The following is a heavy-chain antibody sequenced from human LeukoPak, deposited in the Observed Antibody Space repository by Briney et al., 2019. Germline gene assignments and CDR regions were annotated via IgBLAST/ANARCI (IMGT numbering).Heavy chain of an antibody. CDR3: ARDLGYDSSGY. Sequence: PGGSLRLSCAASGFTFSSYEMNWVRQAPGKGLEWVSYISSSGSTIYYADSVKGRFTISRDNAKNSLYLQMNSLRAEDTAVYYCARDLGYDSSGYWGQGTLVTVSS. CDR1: GFTFSSYE. D-gene: IGHD3-22*01. V-gene: IGHV3-48*03. CDR2: ISSSGSTI. J-gene: IGHJ4*02.